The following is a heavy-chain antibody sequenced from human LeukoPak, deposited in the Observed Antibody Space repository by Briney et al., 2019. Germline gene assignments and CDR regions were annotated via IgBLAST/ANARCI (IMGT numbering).Heavy chain of an antibody. CDR3: ARSPWVVEFRINWFDP. CDR1: GDRLTNNW. V-gene: IGHV5-51*01. J-gene: IGHJ5*02. D-gene: IGHD3-10*01. CDR2: IYPGDSDT. Sequence: GESLKISCKISGDRLTNNWIGWVRQMPGKGLEWMGIIYPGDSDTRYSPSFQGQVTISADKSISTAYLQWSSLKASDTAMYYCARSPWVVEFRINWFDPWGQGTLVTVSS.